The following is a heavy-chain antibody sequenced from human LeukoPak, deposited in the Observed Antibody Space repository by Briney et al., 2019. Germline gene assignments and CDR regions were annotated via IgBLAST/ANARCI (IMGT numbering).Heavy chain of an antibody. Sequence: SETLSLTCTVSGGSISSSSYYWGWIRQPPGKGLEWSGSIYYSGSTYYNPSLKSRVTISVDTSKNQFSLKLSSVTAADTAVYYCARRCSSTSCLHDFWSGYHDYWGQGTLVTVSS. D-gene: IGHD3-3*01. J-gene: IGHJ4*02. CDR1: GGSISSSSYY. V-gene: IGHV4-39*01. CDR3: ARRCSSTSCLHDFWSGYHDY. CDR2: IYYSGST.